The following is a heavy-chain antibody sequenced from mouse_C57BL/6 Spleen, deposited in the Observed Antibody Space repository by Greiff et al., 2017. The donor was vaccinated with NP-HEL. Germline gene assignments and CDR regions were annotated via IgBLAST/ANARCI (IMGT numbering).Heavy chain of an antibody. D-gene: IGHD4-1*01. CDR3: ARSWDVWYFDV. Sequence: QVQLQQPGAELVKPGAPVKMSCKASGYTFTSYWITWVKQRPGQGLEWIGDIYPGSGSTNYNEKFKSTATLTVDTSSSTAYMQLRSLTSEDSAGYYCARSWDVWYFDVWGTGTTVTVSS. V-gene: IGHV1-55*01. J-gene: IGHJ1*03. CDR1: GYTFTSYW. CDR2: IYPGSGST.